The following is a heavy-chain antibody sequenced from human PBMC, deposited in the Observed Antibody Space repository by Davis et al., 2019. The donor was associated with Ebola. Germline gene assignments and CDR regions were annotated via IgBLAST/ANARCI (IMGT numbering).Heavy chain of an antibody. D-gene: IGHD3-9*01. CDR1: GFRFSSYA. J-gene: IGHJ4*02. Sequence: GGSLRLPCAARGFRFSSYAMSWVRQAPGKGREWVWRISGSEGYTYYTDSVKGRFTISRDNSKNTLYLQMNSLRAKDTAVYYCAQARGGYDILSHFDYWGQGTLVTVSS. V-gene: IGHV3-23*01. CDR3: AQARGGYDILSHFDY. CDR2: ISGSEGYT.